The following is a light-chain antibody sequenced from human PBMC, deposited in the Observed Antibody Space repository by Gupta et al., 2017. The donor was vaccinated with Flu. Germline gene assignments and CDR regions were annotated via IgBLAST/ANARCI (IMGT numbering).Light chain of an antibody. CDR1: QSVSSSY. J-gene: IGKJ1*01. V-gene: IGKV3-20*01. CDR3: QQYGSSPQT. CDR2: GAS. Sequence: IVFTHCPVTLSLTPGERATLSCRASQSVSSSYLAWYQQKPGQAPRLLIYGASSRATGIPDRFSGSGSGTDFTLTISRLEPEDFAVYYCQQYGSSPQTFGQGTKAEIK.